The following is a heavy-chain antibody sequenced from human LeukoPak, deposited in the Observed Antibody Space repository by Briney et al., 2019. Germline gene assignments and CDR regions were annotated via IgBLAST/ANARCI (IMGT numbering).Heavy chain of an antibody. CDR3: ALYSSGWPDY. D-gene: IGHD6-19*01. V-gene: IGHV1-18*01. J-gene: IGHJ4*02. Sequence: GAPVKVSCKASGYTFTSYGISWVRQAPGQGLEWMGWISAYNGNTNYAQKLQGRVTMTTDTSTSTAHMELRSLRSDDTAVYYCALYSSGWPDYWGQGTLVTVSS. CDR2: ISAYNGNT. CDR1: GYTFTSYG.